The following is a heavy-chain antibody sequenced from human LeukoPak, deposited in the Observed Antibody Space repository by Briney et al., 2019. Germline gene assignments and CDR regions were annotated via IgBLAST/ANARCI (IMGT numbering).Heavy chain of an antibody. V-gene: IGHV4-39*02. CDR3: ARLGYNAGGSTP. D-gene: IGHD5-12*01. CDR1: GGAISTSSYY. CDR2: VHYSGST. J-gene: IGHJ5*02. Sequence: SETLSLTCTVSGGAISTSSYYWVWIRQPPGKGLEWIGSVHYSGSTYYNPSLKSRVSISVDTSKNHFSLRLSSVTAADTAVYYCARLGYNAGGSTPWGQGTLVTVPS.